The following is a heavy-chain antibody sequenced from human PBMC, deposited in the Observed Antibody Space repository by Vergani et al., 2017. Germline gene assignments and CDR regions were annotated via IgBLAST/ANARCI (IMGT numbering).Heavy chain of an antibody. Sequence: EVQLVQSGAEVKKSGESLKISCQGSPNSFFSHWVAWVRQTPGKGLEWIGIIFPGDSDTRYSPSFQGQVTMSAAKSIETVYLQWRSLKTSDTGTYFCARAYNRGLGHFDYWGQGTRVTVS. D-gene: IGHD3-10*01. CDR3: ARAYNRGLGHFDY. CDR1: PNSFFSHW. CDR2: IFPGDSDT. V-gene: IGHV5-51*03. J-gene: IGHJ4*02.